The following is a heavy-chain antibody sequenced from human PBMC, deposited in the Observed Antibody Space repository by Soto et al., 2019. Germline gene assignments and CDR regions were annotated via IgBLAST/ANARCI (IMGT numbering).Heavy chain of an antibody. D-gene: IGHD3-10*01. CDR2: IDNAGTDS. Sequence: EVQLVESGGGLVQPGVSLRLSCAASGFTLSGRSMHWVRQAPGKGLVWVSGIDNAGTDSTYADSVKGRFTSSRDNAKNMLYLQMNSLRVEDTAVYYCARGWFGPDVWGKGTTVTFSS. V-gene: IGHV3-74*01. CDR1: GFTLSGRS. J-gene: IGHJ6*04. CDR3: ARGWFGPDV.